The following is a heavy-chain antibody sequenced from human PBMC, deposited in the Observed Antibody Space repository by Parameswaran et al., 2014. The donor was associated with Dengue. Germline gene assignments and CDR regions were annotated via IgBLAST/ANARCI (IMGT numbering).Heavy chain of an antibody. V-gene: IGHV1-8*01. Sequence: WVRSPGQGLEWMGWMNPDSGNTGYAQKFQGRITMTRNTSVSTAYMELSSLRSEDTAVYYCARGSRLVFYDRSGYYYFDYWARNLVTVSS. CDR3: ARGSRLVFYDRSGYYYFDY. D-gene: IGHD3-22*01. J-gene: IGHJ4*01. CDR2: MNPDSGNT.